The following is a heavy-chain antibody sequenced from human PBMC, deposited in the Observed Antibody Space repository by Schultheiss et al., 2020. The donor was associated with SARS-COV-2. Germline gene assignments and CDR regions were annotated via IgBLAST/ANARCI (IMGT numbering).Heavy chain of an antibody. Sequence: SGPTLVKPTETLTLTCTVSGFSLSTSGMCVSWIRQPPGKALEWLALIYWDDDKRYSPFLKNRLTITKDTSKNQVVLTMTNMDPVDTATYYCARRPLSVFAYWGQGALVTVSS. CDR2: IYWDDDK. J-gene: IGHJ4*02. D-gene: IGHD2/OR15-2a*01. V-gene: IGHV2-5*02. CDR3: ARRPLSVFAY. CDR1: GFSLSTSGMC.